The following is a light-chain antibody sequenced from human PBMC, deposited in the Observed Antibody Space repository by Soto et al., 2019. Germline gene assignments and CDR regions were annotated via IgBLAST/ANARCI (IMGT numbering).Light chain of an antibody. Sequence: DIQMTQSPSSLSASVGDRVTITCRASQSISSYLNWYQQKPGKAPKLLIYAASSLQSGVPSRFSGSGAATDFTLTISSLPPEDFATYYCQQSYSTLTFGPGTKVDIK. CDR1: QSISSY. CDR3: QQSYSTLT. V-gene: IGKV1-39*01. CDR2: AAS. J-gene: IGKJ3*01.